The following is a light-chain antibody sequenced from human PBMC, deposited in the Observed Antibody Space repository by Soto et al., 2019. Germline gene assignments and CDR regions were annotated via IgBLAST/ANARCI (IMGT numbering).Light chain of an antibody. J-gene: IGLJ2*01. CDR3: QTWDTGIRV. Sequence: QSVLTQSPSASASLGASVKLTCTLSSGHSTYAIAWHQQQPEKGPRYLMKLNSDGSHNKGDGIPDRFSGSSSGAERYLTISSLQSEDEADYYCQTWDTGIRVFGGGTQLTV. V-gene: IGLV4-69*01. CDR2: LNSDGSH. CDR1: SGHSTYA.